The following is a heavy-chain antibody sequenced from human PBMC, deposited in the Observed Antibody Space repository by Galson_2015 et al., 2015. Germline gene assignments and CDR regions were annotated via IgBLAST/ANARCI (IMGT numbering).Heavy chain of an antibody. CDR1: GGSISSSSYY. D-gene: IGHD2-2*01. J-gene: IGHJ4*02. Sequence: SETLSLTCTVSGGSISSSSYYWGWIRQPPGKGLEWIGSIYYSGSTYYNPSLKSRVTISVDTSKNQFSLKLSSVTAADTAVYYCARHEVPDIVVVPAAMPTYFDYWGQGTLVTVSS. V-gene: IGHV4-39*01. CDR2: IYYSGST. CDR3: ARHEVPDIVVVPAAMPTYFDY.